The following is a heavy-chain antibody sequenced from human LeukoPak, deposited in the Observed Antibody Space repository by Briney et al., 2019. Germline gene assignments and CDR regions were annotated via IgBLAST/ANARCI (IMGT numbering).Heavy chain of an antibody. CDR1: GYTLTKLS. CDR3: ATVIDTYYYMDV. V-gene: IGHV1-24*01. CDR2: FDPEDGET. D-gene: IGHD3-22*01. Sequence: ASVKVSCKVSGYTLTKLSMNWVRQAPGKGLEWMGGFDPEDGETIYAQKFQGRVTMTEDTSTDTAYMELSSQRSEDTAVYYCATVIDTYYYMDVWGKGTTVTVSS. J-gene: IGHJ6*03.